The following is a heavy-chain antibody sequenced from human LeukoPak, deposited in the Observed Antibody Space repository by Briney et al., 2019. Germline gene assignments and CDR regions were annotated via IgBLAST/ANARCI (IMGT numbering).Heavy chain of an antibody. CDR1: GFSFSNYA. J-gene: IGHJ4*02. V-gene: IGHV3-30*14. CDR3: ASPSPGGGAAGLFDY. CDR2: ISYDGSNK. Sequence: GRSLRLSCAASGFSFSNYAIHWVRQAPGKGLEWVAVISYDGSNKYYADSVRGRFTISRDNSKNTLYLQMNSLRADDTAVYYCASPSPGGGAAGLFDYWGQGTLVTVSS. D-gene: IGHD6-13*01.